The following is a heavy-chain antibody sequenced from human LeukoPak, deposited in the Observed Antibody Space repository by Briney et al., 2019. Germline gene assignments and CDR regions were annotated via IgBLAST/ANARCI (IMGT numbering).Heavy chain of an antibody. V-gene: IGHV1-2*04. D-gene: IGHD2-2*01. Sequence: ASVKVSCKASGYTFTGYYMHWVRQAPGQGLEWMGWINPNSGGTNYAQKFQGWVTMTTDTSTRTAYMELRSLRSDDTAAYYCAREWKYCRSTSCGYYFDYWGQGTLVTVSS. CDR1: GYTFTGYY. J-gene: IGHJ4*02. CDR2: INPNSGGT. CDR3: AREWKYCRSTSCGYYFDY.